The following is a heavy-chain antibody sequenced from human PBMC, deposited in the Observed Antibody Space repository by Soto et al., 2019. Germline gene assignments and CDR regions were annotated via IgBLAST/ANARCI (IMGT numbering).Heavy chain of an antibody. V-gene: IGHV1-46*01. Sequence: GGPVKVSCQASGYTFTSYYMHWVLQAPGQGLEWMGIINPSGGSTSYAQKFQGRVTMTRDTSTSTVYMELSSLRSEDTAVYYCARDHSFSTIDYWGQGTLVTVSS. J-gene: IGHJ4*02. CDR3: ARDHSFSTIDY. CDR2: INPSGGST. CDR1: GYTFTSYY. D-gene: IGHD5-12*01.